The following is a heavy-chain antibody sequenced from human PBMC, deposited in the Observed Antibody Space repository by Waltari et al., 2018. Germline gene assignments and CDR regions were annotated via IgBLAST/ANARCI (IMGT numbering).Heavy chain of an antibody. CDR2: ISGSGGSK. CDR3: EKLKEQWLIRWYFDL. Sequence: EVQLLESGGGLLQPGGSLRLSCAASGFTFSSYAMSWVPQAPGKGLEWVSAISGSGGSKKYADSVKGRFTISRDNSKNTVYLQMNSLRAEETAVYYCEKLKEQWLIRWYFDLWGRGTLVTVSS. CDR1: GFTFSSYA. J-gene: IGHJ2*01. V-gene: IGHV3-23*01. D-gene: IGHD6-19*01.